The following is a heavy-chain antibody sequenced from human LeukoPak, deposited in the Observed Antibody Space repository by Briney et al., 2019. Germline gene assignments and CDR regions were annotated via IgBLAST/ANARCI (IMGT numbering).Heavy chain of an antibody. Sequence: SETLSLTCTVSGGSISSSSYYWGWIRQPPGKGLEWIGSIYYSGSTYYNPSLKSRVTISVDTSKNQFSLKLSSVTAADTAVYYCASDYYDSSGYSLPFDYWGQGTLVTVSS. CDR1: GGSISSSSYY. J-gene: IGHJ4*02. D-gene: IGHD3-22*01. CDR2: IYYSGST. CDR3: ASDYYDSSGYSLPFDY. V-gene: IGHV4-39*01.